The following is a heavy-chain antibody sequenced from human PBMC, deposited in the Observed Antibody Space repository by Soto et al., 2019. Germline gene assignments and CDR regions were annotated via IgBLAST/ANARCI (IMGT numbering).Heavy chain of an antibody. V-gene: IGHV1-3*04. Sequence: ASVKVSCKASGHSFSSYAIHWVRQAPGQRLEWMGWINTGNGISKHSQKFQDRVTITWDTSASTAYMELSRLRSEDTAVYYCAEDSSGYYYWGQGTRVTVSSGKNFPWGDAFDVWGQGTMVTVSS. D-gene: IGHD3-22*01. J-gene: IGHJ3*01. CDR2: INTGNGIS. CDR1: GHSFSSYA. CDR3: AEDSSGYYYWGQGTRVTVSSGKNFPWGDAFDV.